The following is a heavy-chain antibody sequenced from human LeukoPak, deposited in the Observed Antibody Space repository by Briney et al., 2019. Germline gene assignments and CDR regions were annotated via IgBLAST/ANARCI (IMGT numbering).Heavy chain of an antibody. CDR3: ARFIFGSGWYYFGY. Sequence: ASVKVSCKASGGTFSSYAISWVRQAPGQGPEWMGGIIPIFGTANYAQKFQGRVTITADESTSTAYMELSSLRSEDTAVYYCARFIFGSGWYYFGYWGQGTLVTVSS. D-gene: IGHD6-19*01. J-gene: IGHJ4*02. CDR1: GGTFSSYA. V-gene: IGHV1-69*13. CDR2: IIPIFGTA.